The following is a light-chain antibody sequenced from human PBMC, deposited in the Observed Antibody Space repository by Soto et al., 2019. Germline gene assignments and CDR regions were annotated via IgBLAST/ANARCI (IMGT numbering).Light chain of an antibody. Sequence: QSVLTQSPSASASLGASVKLTCTLSSGRSSYAIAWHQQHPEKGPRYLMQVNTDGSHNKGDGIPDRFSGSSSGAERYLTIASLQSEDEADYYCQTWGTGFHVVFGGGTQLTVL. V-gene: IGLV4-69*01. CDR3: QTWGTGFHVV. CDR2: VNTDGSH. J-gene: IGLJ2*01. CDR1: SGRSSYA.